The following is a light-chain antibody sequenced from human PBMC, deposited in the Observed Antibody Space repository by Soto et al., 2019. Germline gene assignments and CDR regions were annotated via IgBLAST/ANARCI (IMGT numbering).Light chain of an antibody. CDR2: EVS. V-gene: IGLV2-14*01. J-gene: IGLJ2*01. Sequence: QSALTQPASVSGFPGQSITISCTGTSSDVGGYNYVSWYQQHPGKAPKLMIYEVSNRPSGVSNRFSGSKSGNTASLTISGFQAEDEADYYCSSYTSSSTLLVFGGGTKLTVL. CDR1: SSDVGGYNY. CDR3: SSYTSSSTLLV.